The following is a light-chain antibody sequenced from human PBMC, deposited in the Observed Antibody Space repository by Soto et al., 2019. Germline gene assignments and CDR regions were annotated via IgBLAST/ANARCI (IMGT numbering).Light chain of an antibody. CDR2: AAS. J-gene: IGKJ1*01. CDR1: QTISSW. Sequence: DIQMTQSPSTLSGSVGDRVTITCRASQTISSWLAWYQQKPGQAPRLLIYAASRRATGIPERFSGSGSGTDFTLTISRLEPEDFAVYYCQQYDSSPCTFGQGTKVDIK. V-gene: IGKV1-5*01. CDR3: QQYDSSPCT.